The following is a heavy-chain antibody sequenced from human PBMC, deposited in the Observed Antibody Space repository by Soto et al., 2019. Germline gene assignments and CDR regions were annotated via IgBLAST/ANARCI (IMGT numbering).Heavy chain of an antibody. D-gene: IGHD2-15*01. CDR1: GFIFSEST. V-gene: IGHV3-64D*06. J-gene: IGHJ4*02. CDR3: VKQAHGLDGVAFDY. Sequence: GGSLRRYCSASGFIFSESTIYWVRHAPGKGLEAISAVSTSGRSTYYADSVKDRFTISRDNSKNTLFLQMGSLRPEDTAIYYCVKQAHGLDGVAFDYWGQGTQVTVSS. CDR2: VSTSGRST.